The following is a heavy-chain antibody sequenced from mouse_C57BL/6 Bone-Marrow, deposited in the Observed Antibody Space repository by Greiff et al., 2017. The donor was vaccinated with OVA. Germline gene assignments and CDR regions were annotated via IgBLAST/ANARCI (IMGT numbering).Heavy chain of an antibody. J-gene: IGHJ1*03. CDR2: ISNGGGST. Sequence: EVKLVESGGGLVQPGGSLKLSCAASGFTFSDYYMYWVRQTPEKRLEWVAYISNGGGSTYYPDTVKGRFTISRDNAKNTLYLQMSRLKSEDTAMYYCARTYYYGSSYDWYFDVWGTGTTVTVSS. CDR1: GFTFSDYY. CDR3: ARTYYYGSSYDWYFDV. D-gene: IGHD1-1*01. V-gene: IGHV5-12*01.